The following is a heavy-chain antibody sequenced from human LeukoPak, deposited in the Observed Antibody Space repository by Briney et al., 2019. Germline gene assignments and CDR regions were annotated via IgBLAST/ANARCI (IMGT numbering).Heavy chain of an antibody. V-gene: IGHV4-4*07. CDR3: AGDLMAGTTGWFDP. CDR1: GGSISSYY. CDR2: IYTSGST. J-gene: IGHJ5*02. D-gene: IGHD1-1*01. Sequence: SETLSLTCTVSGGSISSYYWSWIRQPAGKGLEWIGRIYTSGSTNYIPSLKSRVTMSVDTSKNQFSLKLSSVTAADTAVYYCAGDLMAGTTGWFDPWGQGTLVTVSS.